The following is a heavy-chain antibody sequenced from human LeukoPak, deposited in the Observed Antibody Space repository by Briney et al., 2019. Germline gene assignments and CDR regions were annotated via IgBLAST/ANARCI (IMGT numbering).Heavy chain of an antibody. CDR1: GGSISSYY. Sequence: SETLSLTCTVSGGSISSYYWSWIRQPPGKGLEWIGSIYYSGSTYYNPSLKSRVTISVDTSKNQFSLKLSSVTAADTAVYYCASGSVGTLFDYWGQGTLVTVSS. V-gene: IGHV4-39*07. J-gene: IGHJ4*02. CDR2: IYYSGST. CDR3: ASGSVGTLFDY. D-gene: IGHD2-15*01.